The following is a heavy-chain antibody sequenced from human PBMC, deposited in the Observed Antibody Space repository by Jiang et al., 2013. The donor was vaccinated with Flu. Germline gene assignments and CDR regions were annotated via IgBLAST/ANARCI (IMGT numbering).Heavy chain of an antibody. Sequence: KPTQTLTLTCTFSGFSLPTSGVGVGWIRQPPGKALEWLALIYRDDDKRYSPSLKSRLTITKDPSKNQVVLTMTNVDPVDTATYYCAHRWSLGQLDFWGQGILVTVSS. CDR1: GFSLPTSGVG. CDR3: AHRWSLGQLDF. V-gene: IGHV2-5*02. CDR2: IYRDDDK. J-gene: IGHJ4*02. D-gene: IGHD7-27*01.